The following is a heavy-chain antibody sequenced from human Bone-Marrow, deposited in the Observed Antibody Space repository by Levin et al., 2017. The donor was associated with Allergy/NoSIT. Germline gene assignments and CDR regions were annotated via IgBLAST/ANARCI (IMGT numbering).Heavy chain of an antibody. Sequence: ASVKVSCKASGGTFSSYAISWVRQAPGQGLEWMGGIIPIFGTANYAQKFQGRVTITADESTSTAYMELSSLRSEDTAVYYCAREIKQQRYNWFDPWGQGTLVTVSS. D-gene: IGHD6-13*01. CDR3: AREIKQQRYNWFDP. CDR1: GGTFSSYA. CDR2: IIPIFGTA. V-gene: IGHV1-69*13. J-gene: IGHJ5*02.